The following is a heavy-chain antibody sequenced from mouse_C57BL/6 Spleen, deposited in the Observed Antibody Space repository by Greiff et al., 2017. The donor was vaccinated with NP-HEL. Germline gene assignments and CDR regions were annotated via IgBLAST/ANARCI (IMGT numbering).Heavy chain of an antibody. CDR2: ISSGGSYT. CDR3: ARPNYYGYDGPFAY. Sequence: EVKLMESGGDLVKPGGSLKLSCAASGFTFSSYGMSWVRQTPDKRLEWVATISSGGSYTYSPDSVKGRFTISRDNAKNTLYLQMSSLKSEDTAMYYCARPNYYGYDGPFAYWGQGTLVTVSA. J-gene: IGHJ3*01. D-gene: IGHD2-2*01. V-gene: IGHV5-6*01. CDR1: GFTFSSYG.